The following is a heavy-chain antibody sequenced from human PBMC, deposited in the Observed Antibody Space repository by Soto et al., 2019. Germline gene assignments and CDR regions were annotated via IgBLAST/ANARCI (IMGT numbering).Heavy chain of an antibody. D-gene: IGHD4-4*01. Sequence: QVQLVQSGAEVKKPGASVKVSCKASGYTFTSYYMHWVRQAPGQGLELMGIINPTSGGTHYAQKFQGRVTMTRDTSTSTVYMELSSLRSEDTAVYYCARGMTTVTSDAFDIWGQGTMVTVSS. CDR3: ARGMTTVTSDAFDI. J-gene: IGHJ3*02. V-gene: IGHV1-46*01. CDR2: INPTSGGT. CDR1: GYTFTSYY.